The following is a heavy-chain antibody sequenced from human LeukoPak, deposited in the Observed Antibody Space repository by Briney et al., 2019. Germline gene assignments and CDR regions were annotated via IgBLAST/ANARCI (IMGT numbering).Heavy chain of an antibody. D-gene: IGHD1-20*01. V-gene: IGHV1-46*01. CDR1: GYTFTSYY. J-gene: IGHJ4*02. Sequence: ASVKVSCTASGYTFTSYYMHWVRQAPGQGLDWMGLINPSGGSTSYAQKFQGRVTMTRDTSTSTVYMELSSLRSEDTAVYYCARRRYNWNAIDYWGQGTLVTVSS. CDR3: ARRRYNWNAIDY. CDR2: INPSGGST.